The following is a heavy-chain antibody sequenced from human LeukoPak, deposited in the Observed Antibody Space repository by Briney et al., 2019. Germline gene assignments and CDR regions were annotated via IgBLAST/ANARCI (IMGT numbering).Heavy chain of an antibody. J-gene: IGHJ4*02. Sequence: GGSLRLPCAASGFTFSSYSMNWVRQAPGKGLEWVSSISSSSSYIYYADSVKGRFTISRDNAKNSLYLQMNSLRAEDTAVYYCARSALGELSLLSYWGQGTLVTVSS. V-gene: IGHV3-21*01. CDR3: ARSALGELSLLSY. CDR2: ISSSSSYI. D-gene: IGHD3-16*02. CDR1: GFTFSSYS.